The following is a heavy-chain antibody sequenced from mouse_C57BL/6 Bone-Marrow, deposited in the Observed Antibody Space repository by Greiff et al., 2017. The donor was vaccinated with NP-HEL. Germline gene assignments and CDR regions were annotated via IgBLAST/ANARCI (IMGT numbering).Heavy chain of an antibody. CDR2: IWRGGST. CDR3: AKKGYYGSSYVGFAY. D-gene: IGHD1-1*01. Sequence: VQLQQSGPGLVQPSQSLSITCTVSGFSLTSYGVHWVRQSPGKGLEWLGVIWRGGSTDYNAAFMSRLSITKDNSKSQVFFKMNSRQADDTAIYYCAKKGYYGSSYVGFAYWGQGTLVTVSA. V-gene: IGHV2-5*01. J-gene: IGHJ3*01. CDR1: GFSLTSYG.